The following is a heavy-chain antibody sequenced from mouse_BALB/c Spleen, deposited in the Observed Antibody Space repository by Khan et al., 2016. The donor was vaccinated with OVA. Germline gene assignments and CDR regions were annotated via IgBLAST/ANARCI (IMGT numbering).Heavy chain of an antibody. CDR3: ARDRIDN. CDR1: GYTFTSYW. CDR2: INPTSGYT. V-gene: IGHV1-7*01. J-gene: IGHJ2*01. Sequence: VELVESGAELAKPGASVKMSCKASGYTFTSYWMHWIKQRPGQGLEWIGYINPTSGYTDYNQKFKDKATLTADKSSSTAYMQLSSLTSDDSAVYYCARDRIDNWGQGTALTVSS.